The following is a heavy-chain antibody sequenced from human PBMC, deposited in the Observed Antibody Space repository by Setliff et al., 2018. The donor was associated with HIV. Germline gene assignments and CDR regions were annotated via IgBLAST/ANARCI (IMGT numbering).Heavy chain of an antibody. CDR1: GYMILGYK. J-gene: IGHJ3*01. Sequence: ASVKVSCKAIGYMILGYKMSWVRQAPGQGLEWIGRISPDNGAAEYAPKFQGRVRMTLDTSISTAYLEIPRLTSDDAAVYYRARPRVFDSFDVWGQGKLVTVSS. V-gene: IGHV1-2*06. CDR3: ARPRVFDSFDV. CDR2: ISPDNGAA.